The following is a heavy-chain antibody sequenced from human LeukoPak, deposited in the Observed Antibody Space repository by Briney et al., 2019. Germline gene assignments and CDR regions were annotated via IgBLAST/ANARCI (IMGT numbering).Heavy chain of an antibody. CDR1: GFTFSSYS. D-gene: IGHD5-24*01. Sequence: GGSLRLSCAASGFTFSSYSMNWVRQAPGKGLEWVSYISSSSSTIYYAESVKGRFTISRDNAKNSLYLQMNSLRAEDTAVYYCAREVRDGYNPYDYWGQGTLVTVSS. CDR3: AREVRDGYNPYDY. V-gene: IGHV3-48*04. J-gene: IGHJ4*02. CDR2: ISSSSSTI.